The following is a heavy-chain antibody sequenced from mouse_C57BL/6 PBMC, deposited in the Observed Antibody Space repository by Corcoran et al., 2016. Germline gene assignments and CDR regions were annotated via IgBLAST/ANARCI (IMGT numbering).Heavy chain of an antibody. CDR1: GYTFTDYY. D-gene: IGHD1-1*01. J-gene: IGHJ2*01. CDR3: ARSIYYGSIFDY. V-gene: IGHV1-26*01. CDR2: INPNNGGT. Sequence: EVQLQQSGPELVKPGASVKISCKASGYTFTDYYMNWVKQSHGKSLEWIGDINPNNGGTSYNQKFKGKATLTVDKSSSTAYMELRSLTSEDSAVYYWARSIYYGSIFDYWGQGTTLTVSS.